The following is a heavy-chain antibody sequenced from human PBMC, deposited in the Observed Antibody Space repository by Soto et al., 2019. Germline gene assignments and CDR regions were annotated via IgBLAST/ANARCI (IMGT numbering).Heavy chain of an antibody. CDR2: ISNDGRGK. Sequence: LRLSFAASGFTFTTYAIHWVHQAPGKGLEWVAVISNDGRGKYYADSVKGRFTISRDNSKNTLYLQMNSLRSDDTAVYYCARDQCFGGGRSCYYFDFWGQGTLVTSPQ. CDR1: GFTFTTYA. V-gene: IGHV3-30*04. CDR3: ARDQCFGGGRSCYYFDF. J-gene: IGHJ4*02. D-gene: IGHD2-15*01.